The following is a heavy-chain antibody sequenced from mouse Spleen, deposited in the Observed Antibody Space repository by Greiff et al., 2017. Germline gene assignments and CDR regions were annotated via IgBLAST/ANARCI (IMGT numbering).Heavy chain of an antibody. CDR2: IYPGDGDT. CDR3: ARETHGSSPYFDY. J-gene: IGHJ2*01. D-gene: IGHD1-1*01. Sequence: QVQLQQSGPELVKPGASVKISCKASGYAFSSSWMNWVKQRPGKGLEWIGRIYPGDGDTNYNGKFKGKATLTADKSSSTAYMQLSSLTSEDSAVYFCARETHGSSPYFDYWGQGTTLTVSS. CDR1: GYAFSSSW. V-gene: IGHV1-82*01.